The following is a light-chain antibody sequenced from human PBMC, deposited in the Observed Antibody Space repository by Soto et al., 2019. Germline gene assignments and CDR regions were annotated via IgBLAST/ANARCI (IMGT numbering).Light chain of an antibody. Sequence: QSVLTQPASVSGSPGQSITISCTGTNSDVGGYKYVSWYQQHPGKVPKLIIYEVNNRPSGVSNRFSGSKSGNTASLTISGLQAEDEADYYCNSYTSSSSWVFGGGTKLTVL. V-gene: IGLV2-14*01. CDR2: EVN. J-gene: IGLJ3*02. CDR1: NSDVGGYKY. CDR3: NSYTSSSSWV.